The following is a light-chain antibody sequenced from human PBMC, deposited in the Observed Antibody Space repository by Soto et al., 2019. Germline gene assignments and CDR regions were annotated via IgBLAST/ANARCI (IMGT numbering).Light chain of an antibody. Sequence: QLVLTQSPSASASLGASVKLTCTLSSGHSSYAIAWHQQQPEKGPRYLMKLNSDGSHSKGDGIPDRFSGSSSGAERYLTISSLQSEDEADYYCQTWGTGADVFGTGTKLTVL. CDR3: QTWGTGADV. V-gene: IGLV4-69*01. CDR1: SGHSSYA. J-gene: IGLJ1*01. CDR2: LNSDGSH.